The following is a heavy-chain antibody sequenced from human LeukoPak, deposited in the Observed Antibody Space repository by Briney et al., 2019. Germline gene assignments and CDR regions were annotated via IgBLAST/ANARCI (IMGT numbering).Heavy chain of an antibody. CDR2: ISWNSGSI. V-gene: IGHV3-9*01. Sequence: GRSLNLSCAASGFTFDDYAMNWVRQAPGKGLEWVSGISWNSGSIGYADSVKGRFTISRDNAKNSLYLQMNSLRAEDTALYYCAKSFGGGYDESYYFGYWGQGTLVTVSS. J-gene: IGHJ4*02. CDR3: AKSFGGGYDESYYFGY. D-gene: IGHD5-12*01. CDR1: GFTFDDYA.